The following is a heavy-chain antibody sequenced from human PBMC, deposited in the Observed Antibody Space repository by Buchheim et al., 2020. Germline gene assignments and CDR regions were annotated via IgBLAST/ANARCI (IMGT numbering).Heavy chain of an antibody. CDR1: GGSVSSINW. Sequence: QVQLQESGPGLVKPSETLSLTCAVSGGSVSSINWWSWVRQPPGKGLEWIGEIYHNGNTNYNPSLKSRVTISVDKAKNQVSLKVSSVTAADTAVYYCARTPDYYYGMDVWGQGTT. V-gene: IGHV4-4*02. J-gene: IGHJ6*02. CDR2: IYHNGNT. CDR3: ARTPDYYYGMDV. D-gene: IGHD2-15*01.